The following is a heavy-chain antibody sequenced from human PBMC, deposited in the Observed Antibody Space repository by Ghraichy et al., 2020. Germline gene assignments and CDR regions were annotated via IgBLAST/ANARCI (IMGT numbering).Heavy chain of an antibody. V-gene: IGHV4-59*08. Sequence: SETLCLTCTVSGGSISSYYWSWIRQPPGKGLEWIGYIYYSGSTNYNPSLKSRVTISVDTSKNQFSLKLSSVTAADTAVYYCARLQYYYDSSGYPHTYYFDNWGQGTLVTVYS. CDR2: IYYSGST. D-gene: IGHD3-22*01. CDR1: GGSISSYY. CDR3: ARLQYYYDSSGYPHTYYFDN. J-gene: IGHJ4*02.